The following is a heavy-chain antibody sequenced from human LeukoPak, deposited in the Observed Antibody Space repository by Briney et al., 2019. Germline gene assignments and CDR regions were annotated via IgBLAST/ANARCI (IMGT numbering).Heavy chain of an antibody. Sequence: GGSLRLSCAASGFTFSSYGMHWVRQAPGKGLEWVAVISYDGSNKYYADSVKGRFTISRDNSKNTLYLQMNSLRAEDTAVYYCAKDLRRDGYNLRGHYYYGMDVWGQGTTVTVSS. CDR2: ISYDGSNK. CDR3: AKDLRRDGYNLRGHYYYGMDV. D-gene: IGHD5-24*01. CDR1: GFTFSSYG. J-gene: IGHJ6*02. V-gene: IGHV3-30*18.